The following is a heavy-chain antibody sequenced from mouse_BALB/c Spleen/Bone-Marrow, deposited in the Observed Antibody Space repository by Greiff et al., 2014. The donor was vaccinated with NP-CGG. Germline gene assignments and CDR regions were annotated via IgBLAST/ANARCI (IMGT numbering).Heavy chain of an antibody. V-gene: IGHV7-3*02. Sequence: EVKVVESGGGLVQPGGFLRLSCATSGSTFTDHYMSWVRQPPGKALEWLGFIRNKANGYTTEYSASVKGRFTISRDNSQSIVYLQMNTLRAEDSATYYCARDYLYYFDYWGQGTTLTVSS. J-gene: IGHJ2*01. CDR2: IRNKANGYTT. D-gene: IGHD2-1*01. CDR1: GSTFTDHY. CDR3: ARDYLYYFDY.